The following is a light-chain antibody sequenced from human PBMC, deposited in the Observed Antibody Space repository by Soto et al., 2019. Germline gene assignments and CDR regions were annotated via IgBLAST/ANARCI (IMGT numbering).Light chain of an antibody. V-gene: IGLV2-8*01. Sequence: QSALTQPPSASGSPGQSVTISCTGTSSDVGGYNYVSWYQQHPGKAPKLMIYEVTKRPSGVPDRFSGSKSGNTASLTVSGLQAEDEADYYYSSYAGSNKFVFATGTKLTVL. CDR1: SSDVGGYNY. CDR3: SSYAGSNKFV. J-gene: IGLJ1*01. CDR2: EVT.